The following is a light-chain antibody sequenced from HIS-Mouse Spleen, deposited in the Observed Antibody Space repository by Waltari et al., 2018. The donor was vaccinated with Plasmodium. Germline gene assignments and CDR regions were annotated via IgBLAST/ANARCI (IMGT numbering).Light chain of an antibody. Sequence: AIRMTQSPSSFSASTGDRVTITCRSRQGISIYLAWYQQKPGKAPKLLIYAASTLQSGVPSRFSGSGSGTDFTLTISCLQSEDFATYYCQQYYSYPYTFGQGTKLEIK. CDR2: AAS. CDR1: QGISIY. CDR3: QQYYSYPYT. J-gene: IGKJ2*01. V-gene: IGKV1-8*01.